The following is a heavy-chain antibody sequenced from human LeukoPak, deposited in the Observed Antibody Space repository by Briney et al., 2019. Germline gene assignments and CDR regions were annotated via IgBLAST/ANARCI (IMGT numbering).Heavy chain of an antibody. CDR3: ARVGGTNYYYYGMDV. J-gene: IGHJ6*02. CDR1: GGSISNYY. V-gene: IGHV4-59*01. CDR2: IYYSGST. Sequence: SETLSLTCTVSGGSISNYYWSWIRQPPGKGLEWIGYIYYSGSTNYNPSLKSRVTISVDTPKNQFSLKLSSATAADTAVYYCARVGGTNYYYYGMDVWGQGTTVTVSS. D-gene: IGHD1-26*01.